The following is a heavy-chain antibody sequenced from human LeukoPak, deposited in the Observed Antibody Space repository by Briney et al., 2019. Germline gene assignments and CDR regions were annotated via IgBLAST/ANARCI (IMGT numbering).Heavy chain of an antibody. J-gene: IGHJ4*02. Sequence: SVKVSCKASGGTFSSYAIGWVRQAPGQGLEWMGRIIPILGIANYAQKFQGRVTITADKSTSTAYMELSSLRSEDTAVYYCAREQDGFVVRGVIESWGQGTLVTVSS. CDR1: GGTFSSYA. CDR3: AREQDGFVVRGVIES. D-gene: IGHD3-10*01. V-gene: IGHV1-69*04. CDR2: IIPILGIA.